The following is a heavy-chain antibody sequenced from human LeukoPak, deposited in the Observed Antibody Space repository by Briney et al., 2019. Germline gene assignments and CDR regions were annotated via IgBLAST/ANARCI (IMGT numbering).Heavy chain of an antibody. CDR2: IYYSGST. V-gene: IGHV4-59*01. CDR3: ARGPTWWGNFDY. CDR1: GGSISSYY. Sequence: SETLSLTCTVSGGSISSYYWSWIRQPPGKGLEWIGYIYYSGSTNYNPSLKSRVTISVDTSKNQFSLKLSSVTAADTAVYYCARGPTWWGNFDYWGQGTLVTVSS. D-gene: IGHD2-15*01. J-gene: IGHJ4*02.